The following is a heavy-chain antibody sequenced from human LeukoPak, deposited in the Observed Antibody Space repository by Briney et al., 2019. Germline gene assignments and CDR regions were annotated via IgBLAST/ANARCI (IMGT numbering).Heavy chain of an antibody. CDR3: ARPPSYCSGGSCYSSRGDY. Sequence: GGSLRLSCAASGFTFSSYSMNWVRQAPGKGLEWVSSISSSSSYIHYADSVKGRFTISRDNAKNSLYLQMNSLRAEDTAVYYCARPPSYCSGGSCYSSRGDYWGQGTLVTVSS. V-gene: IGHV3-21*01. CDR1: GFTFSSYS. CDR2: ISSSSSYI. D-gene: IGHD2-15*01. J-gene: IGHJ4*02.